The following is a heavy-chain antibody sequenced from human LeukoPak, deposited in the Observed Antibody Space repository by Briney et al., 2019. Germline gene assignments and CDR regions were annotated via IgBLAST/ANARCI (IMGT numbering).Heavy chain of an antibody. J-gene: IGHJ6*03. CDR2: IYYSGST. CDR1: GYSISSGYY. CDR3: AIGYYGSGSYYRGYYYMDV. V-gene: IGHV4-61*01. Sequence: PSETLSLTCTVSGYSISSGYYWSWIRQPPGKGLEWIGYIYYSGSTNYNPSLKSRVTISVDTSKNQFSLKLSSVTAADTAVYYCAIGYYGSGSYYRGYYYMDVWGKGTMVTVSS. D-gene: IGHD3-10*01.